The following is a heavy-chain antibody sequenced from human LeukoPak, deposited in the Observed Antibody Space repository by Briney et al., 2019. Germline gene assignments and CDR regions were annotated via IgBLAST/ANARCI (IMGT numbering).Heavy chain of an antibody. D-gene: IGHD5-18*01. V-gene: IGHV4-59*01. CDR3: ERRIGIQLWFDY. CDR2: IYYSGST. J-gene: IGHJ4*02. CDR1: GGSISRYY. Sequence: PSETLSRTCTVSGGSISRYYWSWIRQPPGKGLEWIGYIYYSGSTNYNPSLKSRVTISVDTSKNQFSLKLSSVTAADTAVYYCERRIGIQLWFDYWGQGTLVTVSS.